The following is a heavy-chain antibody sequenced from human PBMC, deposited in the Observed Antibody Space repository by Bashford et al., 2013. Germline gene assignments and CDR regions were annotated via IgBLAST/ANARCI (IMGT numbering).Heavy chain of an antibody. CDR2: LLQWEH. CDR3: ARDDST. D-gene: IGHD3-22*01. Sequence: ETLSLTCTVSGGSVSSGSYYWSWIRQPPREGTGVDWVYLLQWEHQLQPSLKSRVTISVDTSKNQFSLKLSSVTAADTAVYYCARDDSTWGQGTLVTVSS. CDR1: GGSVSSGSYY. J-gene: IGHJ5*02. V-gene: IGHV4-61*01.